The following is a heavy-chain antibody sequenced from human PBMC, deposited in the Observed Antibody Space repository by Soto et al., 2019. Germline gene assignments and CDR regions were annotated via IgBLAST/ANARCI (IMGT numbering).Heavy chain of an antibody. V-gene: IGHV3-33*01. D-gene: IGHD6-13*01. CDR2: IWYDGSNK. CDR3: ARGSGYSSSWYRKSSLGPFDY. J-gene: IGHJ4*02. Sequence: PGGSLRLSCAASGFTFSSYGMHWVRQAPGKGLEWVAVIWYDGSNKYYADSVKGRFTISRDNSKNTLYLQMNSLRAEDTAVYYCARGSGYSSSWYRKSSLGPFDYWGQGTLVTVSS. CDR1: GFTFSSYG.